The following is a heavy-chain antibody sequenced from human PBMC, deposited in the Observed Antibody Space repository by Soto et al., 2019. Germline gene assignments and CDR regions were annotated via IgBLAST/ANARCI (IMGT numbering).Heavy chain of an antibody. CDR3: STRAYDTNGYYRFDP. D-gene: IGHD3-22*01. V-gene: IGHV4-34*01. Sequence: PSETLSHTCAVYGGSFSGHSWTWIRQSPGKGLEWIGDINHSGRVNYSPSLKSRVTISLDTSKNQLSLTLSAVTAADTAMYYCSTRAYDTNGYYRFDPWGQGTPVTVSS. CDR1: GGSFSGHS. CDR2: INHSGRV. J-gene: IGHJ5*01.